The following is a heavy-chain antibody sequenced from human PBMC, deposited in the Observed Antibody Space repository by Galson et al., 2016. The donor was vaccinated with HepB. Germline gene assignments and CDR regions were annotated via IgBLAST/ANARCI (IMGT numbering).Heavy chain of an antibody. J-gene: IGHJ5*02. CDR1: GISIRPNY. CDR2: IYHSGRT. D-gene: IGHD3-22*01. V-gene: IGHV4-59*01. Sequence: SETLSLTCSVSGISIRPNYWSWIRHLPGKGLEWIGYIYHSGRTNYNPSLKSRVTMSVHRSKSQFSLKLTSVTPADTAVYFCARVLGHLYDSATYERNWFDPWGQGILVRVSS. CDR3: ARVLGHLYDSATYERNWFDP.